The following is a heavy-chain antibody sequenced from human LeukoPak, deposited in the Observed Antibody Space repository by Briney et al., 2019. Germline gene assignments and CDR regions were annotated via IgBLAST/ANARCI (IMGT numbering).Heavy chain of an antibody. Sequence: GGSLRLSCAASGFTFSSYGMHWVRQAPGKGLEWVAVISYDGSNKYYADSVKGRFTISRDNSKNTLYLQMNSLRAEDTAVYYCAKAALGIAAAQRNYFDYWGQGTLVTVSS. CDR2: ISYDGSNK. D-gene: IGHD6-13*01. V-gene: IGHV3-30*18. J-gene: IGHJ4*02. CDR3: AKAALGIAAAQRNYFDY. CDR1: GFTFSSYG.